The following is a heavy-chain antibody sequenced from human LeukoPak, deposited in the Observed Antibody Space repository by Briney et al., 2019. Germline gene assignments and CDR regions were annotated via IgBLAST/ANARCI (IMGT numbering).Heavy chain of an antibody. CDR2: ISSSSRYI. V-gene: IGHV3-21*06. CDR3: ARGQGIGDY. J-gene: IGHJ4*02. D-gene: IGHD2-15*01. Sequence: GGSLRLSCAASGFIFSSYNMNWVRQAPGKGLEWVSSISSSSRYIYYADSVEGRFTISRDDAKNSLDLQMNSLGVEDTAVYYCARGQGIGDYWGQGALVTVSS. CDR1: GFIFSSYN.